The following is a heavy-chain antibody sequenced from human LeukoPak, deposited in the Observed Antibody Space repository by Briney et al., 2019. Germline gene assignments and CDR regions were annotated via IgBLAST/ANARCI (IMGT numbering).Heavy chain of an antibody. V-gene: IGHV4-59*01. CDR2: IYYSGSP. CDR3: ARGSSGYTPLDY. CDR1: GVSISSYY. D-gene: IGHD3-22*01. J-gene: IGHJ4*02. Sequence: SETLSLTCTVSGVSISSYYWSWIRQPPGKGLEWIGYIYYSGSPNYNPSLKSRVTISVDTSKNQFSLKLSSVTAADTAVYYCARGSSGYTPLDYWGQGTLVTVSS.